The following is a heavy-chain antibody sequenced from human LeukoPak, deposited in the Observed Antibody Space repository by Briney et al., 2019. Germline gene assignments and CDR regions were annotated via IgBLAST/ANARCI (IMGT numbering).Heavy chain of an antibody. V-gene: IGHV4-59*01. J-gene: IGHJ4*02. CDR3: ARGRTFDN. CDR2: IYDRGST. CDR1: GGSISSYY. Sequence: SETLSLTCTVSGGSISSYYWSWIRQPPGKGPEWIGNIYDRGSTKYNPSLKSRVTISVDTSKNQFSLRLSSVTAADTAVYYCARGRTFDNWGQGTLVTVSS.